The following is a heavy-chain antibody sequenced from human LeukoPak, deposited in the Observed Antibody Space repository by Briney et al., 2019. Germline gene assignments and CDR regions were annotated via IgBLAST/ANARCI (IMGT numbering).Heavy chain of an antibody. V-gene: IGHV4-39*07. J-gene: IGHJ4*02. CDR1: GGSISSSSYY. CDR2: IYYSGST. Sequence: SETLSLTCTVSGGSISSSSYYWGWIRQPPGKGLEWIGSIYYSGSTYYNPSLKSRVTISVDTSKNQFSLKLSSVTAADTAVYYCARANGGYVDFDYWGQGTLVTVSS. CDR3: ARANGGYVDFDY. D-gene: IGHD5-12*01.